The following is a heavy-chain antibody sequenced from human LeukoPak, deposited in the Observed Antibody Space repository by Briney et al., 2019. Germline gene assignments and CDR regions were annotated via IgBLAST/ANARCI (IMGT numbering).Heavy chain of an antibody. Sequence: SQTLSLTCTVSGGSISSGGYYWSWIRRHPGKGLEWIGYICYSGSTYYNPSLKSRVTISVDTSKNQFSLKLSSVTAADTAVYYCARSTAWFGDLDYWGQGTLVTVSS. CDR2: ICYSGST. CDR1: GGSISSGGYY. CDR3: ARSTAWFGDLDY. J-gene: IGHJ4*02. V-gene: IGHV4-31*03. D-gene: IGHD3-10*01.